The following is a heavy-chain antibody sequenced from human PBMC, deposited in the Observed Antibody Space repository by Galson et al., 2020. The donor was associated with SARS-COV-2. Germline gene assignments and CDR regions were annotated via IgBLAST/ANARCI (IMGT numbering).Heavy chain of an antibody. D-gene: IGHD3-22*01. J-gene: IGHJ5*02. CDR3: ARDRSGGYYWVDP. CDR1: IDSITNYH. CDR2: VYYSGPA. V-gene: IGHV4-59*13. Sequence: SETLSLTCTASIDSITNYHWSWIRQFPGKGLEWIGYVYYSGPANYNPSLKSRVTISVDTSKNQFSLKLRSVTAADTAVYYCARDRSGGYYWVDPWGQGTLVTVSS.